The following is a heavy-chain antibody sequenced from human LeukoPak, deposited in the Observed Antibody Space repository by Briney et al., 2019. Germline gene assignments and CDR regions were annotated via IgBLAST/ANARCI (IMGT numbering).Heavy chain of an antibody. D-gene: IGHD3-22*01. V-gene: IGHV4-4*02. CDR2: ISPSGST. J-gene: IGHJ4*02. CDR1: DVSIFRSNW. CDR3: ARADDSSGYWIHGKY. Sequence: SGTLSLTCAVSDVSIFRSNWWSWVRQPPGKGLEWIGQISPSGSTSYSPSLKSRVTISVDKSKTQFSLRLTSVTAADTAVYYCARADDSSGYWIHGKYWGQGTLVTVSS.